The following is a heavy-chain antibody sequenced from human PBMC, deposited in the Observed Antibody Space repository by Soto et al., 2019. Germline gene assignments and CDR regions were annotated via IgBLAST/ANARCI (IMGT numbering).Heavy chain of an antibody. D-gene: IGHD2-21*01. CDR1: GFNFSRFA. J-gene: IGHJ4*02. CDR2: ISAESTHI. CDR3: ARVASVISLDS. V-gene: IGHV3-21*01. Sequence: GGSQRLSYAASGFNFSRFAVTWVRQAPGKGLEWVSSISAESTHIYYADSVKGRFTISRDNAENSLYLHMNTLRADDTAVYYCARVASVISLDSWGQGTRVTVSS.